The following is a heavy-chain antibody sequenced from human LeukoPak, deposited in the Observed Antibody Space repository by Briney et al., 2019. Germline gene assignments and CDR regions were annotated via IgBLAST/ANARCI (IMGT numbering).Heavy chain of an antibody. CDR1: GYTFTSYY. Sequence: ASVKVSCKASGYTFTSYYMHWVRQAPGQGLEWMGWINPNTGDTNYAQNFQGRVTMTRDTSISTAYMELRRLGSDDTAVYYCARGFAEEGTTTGAFDIWGHGTMVTVSS. CDR3: ARGFAEEGTTTGAFDI. CDR2: INPNTGDT. D-gene: IGHD1-7*01. J-gene: IGHJ3*02. V-gene: IGHV1-2*02.